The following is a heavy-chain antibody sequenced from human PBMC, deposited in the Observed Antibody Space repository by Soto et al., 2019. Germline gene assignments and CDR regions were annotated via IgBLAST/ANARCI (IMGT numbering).Heavy chain of an antibody. CDR3: ARDGHDGSYYRLGY. J-gene: IGHJ4*02. Sequence: QIQLVQSGTEVKKPGASVKVSCKASGYTFSSFGLSWVRQAPGQGLEWVAWISAHTGNTNYAHKVQGRITLTKDTSSSTAYMGLRSLGSGGTAIYFCARDGHDGSYYRLGYWGQGTLVTVSS. CDR2: ISAHTGNT. V-gene: IGHV1-18*01. CDR1: GYTFSSFG. D-gene: IGHD1-26*01.